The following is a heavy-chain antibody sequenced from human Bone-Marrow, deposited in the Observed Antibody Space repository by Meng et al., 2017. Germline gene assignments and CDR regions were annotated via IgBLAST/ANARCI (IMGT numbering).Heavy chain of an antibody. CDR1: GYNSPDYY. J-gene: IGHJ1*01. V-gene: IGHV1-2*06. D-gene: IGHD6-19*01. CDR2: INPKSGDT. Sequence: QSRAKVKNPGASVHGTCKPSGYNSPDYYIHWVRRAPGQGLEWMGRINPKSGDTHYAQKFQARVTMTGETSISTAYMELSGLRSDDTAVYYCAGKTYSSGWGEYFQHWGQGTLVTVSS. CDR3: AGKTYSSGWGEYFQH.